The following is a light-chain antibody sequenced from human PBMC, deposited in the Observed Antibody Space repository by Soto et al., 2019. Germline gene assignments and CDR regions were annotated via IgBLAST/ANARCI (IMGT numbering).Light chain of an antibody. CDR2: DVY. J-gene: IGLJ1*01. V-gene: IGLV2-11*01. CDR1: ISDLGSYNY. CDR3: CSYAGSDTLV. Sequence: ALTQPRSVSGSPGQSVTISCTGTISDLGSYNYVSWYQHHPGKAPQLMIYDVYKRPSGVPDRFSGSKSDTTASLTISGLQAEDEADYYCCSYAGSDTLVFGTGTKVTVL.